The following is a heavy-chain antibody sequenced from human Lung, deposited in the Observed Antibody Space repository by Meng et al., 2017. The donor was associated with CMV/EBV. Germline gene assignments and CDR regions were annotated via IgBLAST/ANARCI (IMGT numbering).Heavy chain of an antibody. J-gene: IGHJ6*02. CDR3: ARLFHTSLGTNYYYGMAV. CDR2: INPDSGDT. V-gene: IGHV1-2*02. CDR1: GYTFTGYN. D-gene: IGHD3-10*01. Sequence: SVXVSXXASGYTFTGYNMHWVRQAPGQGLEWMGWINPDSGDTRYAEKFQGRVTLTRDTSITTAYMELSRLKSDDTAVFFCARLFHTSLGTNYYYGMAVWGQGTTVTVSS.